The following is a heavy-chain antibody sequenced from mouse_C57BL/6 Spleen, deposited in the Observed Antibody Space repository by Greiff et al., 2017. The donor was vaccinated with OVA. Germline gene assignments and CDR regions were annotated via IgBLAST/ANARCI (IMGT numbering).Heavy chain of an antibody. D-gene: IGHD2-2*01. V-gene: IGHV1-62-2*01. CDR3: ARHGDGVTPWYIDV. CDR2: FYPGSGSI. Sequence: VQLQESGAELVKPGASVKLSCKASGYTFTEYTIPWVKQRSGPGLEWIGWFYPGSGSIQYHEKFQDKATLTADKSSSTVYMELSRLTSEDAAVYVCARHGDGVTPWYIDVWGTGTTVTVSS. CDR1: GYTFTEYT. J-gene: IGHJ1*03.